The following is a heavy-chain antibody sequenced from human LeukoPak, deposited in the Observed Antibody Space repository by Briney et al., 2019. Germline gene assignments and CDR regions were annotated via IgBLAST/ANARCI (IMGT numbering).Heavy chain of an antibody. CDR2: ISYDGSNT. CDR1: GFTFSSYT. J-gene: IGHJ4*02. V-gene: IGHV3-30*04. Sequence: PGGSLRLSCAASGFTFSSYTIHWVRQAPGKGLEWVAVISYDGSNTYYADSVKGRFTISRDNSKNTLSLQMNSLRSEDTVVYYCARTLRAAAYFDYWGQGTLVTVSS. CDR3: ARTLRAAAYFDY. D-gene: IGHD2-2*01.